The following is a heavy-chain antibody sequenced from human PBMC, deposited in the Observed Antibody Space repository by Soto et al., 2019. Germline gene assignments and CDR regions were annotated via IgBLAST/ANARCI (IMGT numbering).Heavy chain of an antibody. V-gene: IGHV1-69*13. J-gene: IGHJ5*02. D-gene: IGHD1-7*01. CDR2: FNPIFGAP. CDR1: GGTFSNSA. CDR3: AVGNSTTYNWFDP. Sequence: SVKVSCKASGGTFSNSAIYWVRQAPGQGLVWMGGFNPIFGAPYYAQTFQGRVTITADESTGTVYMDLSSLRSEGTAVYYCAVGNSTTYNWFDPWGQGTPVTVSS.